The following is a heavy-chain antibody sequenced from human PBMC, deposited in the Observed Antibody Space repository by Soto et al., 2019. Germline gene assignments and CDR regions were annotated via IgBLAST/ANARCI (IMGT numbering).Heavy chain of an antibody. Sequence: EVQLVESGGGLVQPGGSLRLSCTASGFAVRHNYMTWVRQATGKGLEWVSLIYSGGDTAYADSVKGRFTISRHTSPKTLYIQMNCLRAEDTAVYYGARQTDSSPSGGDVWGKATAVRVSS. CDR3: ARQTDSSPSGGDV. CDR2: IYSGGDT. J-gene: IGHJ6*04. V-gene: IGHV3-53*04. CDR1: GFAVRHNY. D-gene: IGHD3-10*01.